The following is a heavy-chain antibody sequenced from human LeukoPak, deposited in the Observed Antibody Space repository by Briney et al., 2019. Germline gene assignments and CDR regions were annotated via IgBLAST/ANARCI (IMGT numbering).Heavy chain of an antibody. CDR2: ISSSSSYI. CDR3: ARDLDYYGSGSSDAFDI. D-gene: IGHD3-10*01. J-gene: IGHJ3*02. CDR1: GFTFSSYS. Sequence: GGSLRLSCAASGFTFSSYSMNWVRQAPGKGLEWVSSISSSSSYIYYADSVKGRFTISRDNAKNSLYLQMNSLRAEDTAVYYCARDLDYYGSGSSDAFDIWGQGTMVTVSS. V-gene: IGHV3-21*01.